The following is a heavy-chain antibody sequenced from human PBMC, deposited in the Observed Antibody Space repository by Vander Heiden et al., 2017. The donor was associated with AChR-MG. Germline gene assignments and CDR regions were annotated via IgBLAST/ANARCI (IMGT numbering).Heavy chain of an antibody. V-gene: IGHV1-2*06. CDR3: ARSIMITFGGAPYYFDY. J-gene: IGHJ4*02. CDR1: GYTFTGHY. Sequence: QVQLVQSGAEVKKPGSSVKVSCKASGYTFTGHYMHWVRQAPGQGLEWMGRINPNSGGTNYAQKFQGRVTMTRDTSISTAYMELSRLRSDDTAVYYCARSIMITFGGAPYYFDYWGQGTLVTVSS. CDR2: INPNSGGT. D-gene: IGHD3-16*01.